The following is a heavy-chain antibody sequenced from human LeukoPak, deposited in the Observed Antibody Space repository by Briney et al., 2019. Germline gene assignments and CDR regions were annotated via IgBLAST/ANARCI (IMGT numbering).Heavy chain of an antibody. D-gene: IGHD6-13*01. CDR2: ISASGGST. Sequence: PGGSLRLSCAASGFTFSSYAMSWVRQAPGEGLEWVSAISASGGSTYYADSVKGRFTISRDNSKNTLYLQMNSLRADDTAVHYCAKSINFLIAAAGSSDYWGQGTLVTVSS. CDR3: AKSINFLIAAAGSSDY. CDR1: GFTFSSYA. J-gene: IGHJ4*02. V-gene: IGHV3-23*01.